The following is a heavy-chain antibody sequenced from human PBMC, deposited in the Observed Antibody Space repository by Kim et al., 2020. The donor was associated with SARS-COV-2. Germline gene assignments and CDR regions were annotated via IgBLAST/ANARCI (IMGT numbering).Heavy chain of an antibody. D-gene: IGHD6-19*01. V-gene: IGHV4-34*01. Sequence: SETLSLTCAVYGGSFSGYYWSWIRQPPGKGLEWIGEINHSGSTNYNPSLKSRVTISVDTSNNQFSLKLSSVTASDTAVYYCARATRQCLSLHSYYYMAF. CDR2: INHSGST. CDR1: GGSFSGYY. J-gene: IGHJ6*03. CDR3: ARATRQCLSLHSYYYMAF.